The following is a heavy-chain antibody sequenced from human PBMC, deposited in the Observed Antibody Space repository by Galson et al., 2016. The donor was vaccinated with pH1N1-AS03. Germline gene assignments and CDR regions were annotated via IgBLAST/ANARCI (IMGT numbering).Heavy chain of an antibody. J-gene: IGHJ5*01. V-gene: IGHV1-69*13. Sequence: SVKVSCKASGGTFRNFAISWVRQAPGQGLEWMGRIVPTFTAPKYAQKFQGRLTITADGSATTTYMGLSGLKLEDTAIYYCAPIGAVPGLGGYWFDSWGQGTHVIVSS. D-gene: IGHD6-19*01. CDR1: GGTFRNFA. CDR2: IVPTFTAP. CDR3: APIGAVPGLGGYWFDS.